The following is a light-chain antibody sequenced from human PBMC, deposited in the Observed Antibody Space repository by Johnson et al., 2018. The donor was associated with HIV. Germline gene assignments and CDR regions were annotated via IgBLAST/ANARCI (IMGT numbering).Light chain of an antibody. CDR2: DND. CDR1: SSNIGKNY. CDR3: ATWDSSLSAYV. Sequence: QSVLTQPPSVSAAPRQKVTISCSGSSSNIGKNYVSWYRHLPGTAPKLLIYDNDKRPSGIPDRFSASKSGSSATLGITALQTGDEADYYCATWDSSLSAYVFGPGTKVTIL. V-gene: IGLV1-51*01. J-gene: IGLJ1*01.